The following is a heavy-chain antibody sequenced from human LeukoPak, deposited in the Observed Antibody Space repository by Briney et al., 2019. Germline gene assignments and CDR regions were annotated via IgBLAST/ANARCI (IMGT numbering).Heavy chain of an antibody. V-gene: IGHV3-23*01. D-gene: IGHD3-10*01. J-gene: IGHJ4*02. CDR3: AKGGITMVRGVIIREPINHY. CDR1: GFTFSSYG. CDR2: ISGSGGST. Sequence: GGSLRLSCAASGFTFSSYGMSWVRQAPGKGLEWVSAISGSGGSTYYADSVKGRFTISRDNSKNTLYLQMNSLRAEDTAVYYWAKGGITMVRGVIIREPINHYWGQGTLVSVPS.